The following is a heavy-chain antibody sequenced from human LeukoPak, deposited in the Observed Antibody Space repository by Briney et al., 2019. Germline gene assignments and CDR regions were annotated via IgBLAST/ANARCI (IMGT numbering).Heavy chain of an antibody. CDR3: ARDMWGTFDY. V-gene: IGHV3-74*01. Sequence: GGSLRLSCAASGFTFRDFWMHWVRQAPGKGPVWVSRMSPDGSATYYADSVKGRFTISRDNAENAMYLQMSSLRAEDTAVYYCARDMWGTFDYWGQGALVTVSS. CDR2: MSPDGSAT. CDR1: GFTFRDFW. J-gene: IGHJ4*02. D-gene: IGHD7-27*01.